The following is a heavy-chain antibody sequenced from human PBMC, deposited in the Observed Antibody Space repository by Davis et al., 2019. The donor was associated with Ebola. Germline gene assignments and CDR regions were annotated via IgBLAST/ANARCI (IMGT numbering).Heavy chain of an antibody. D-gene: IGHD3-10*01. CDR1: GFTFDDYA. J-gene: IGHJ4*02. Sequence: GGSLRLSCAASGFTFDDYAMHWVRQDPGKGLEWVSGISWNGGRAGYADSVKGRFTISRDDAENSLYLEMDSLRTEDTAFYYCAKGLGIHYYGSGFEDWGQGTLVTVSS. V-gene: IGHV3-9*01. CDR3: AKGLGIHYYGSGFED. CDR2: ISWNGGRA.